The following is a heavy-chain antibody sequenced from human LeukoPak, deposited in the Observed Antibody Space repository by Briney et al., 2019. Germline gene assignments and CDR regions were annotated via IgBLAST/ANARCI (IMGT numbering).Heavy chain of an antibody. V-gene: IGHV4-34*01. CDR3: ARGLPLYYDFWSGYYTYFDY. CDR2: INHSGST. J-gene: IGHJ4*02. CDR1: GVSFSGYY. Sequence: PSETLSLTCAVYGVSFSGYYWSWIRQPPGKGLEWIGEINHSGSTNYNPSLKSRVTISVDTSKNQFSLKLSSVTAADTAVYYCARGLPLYYDFWSGYYTYFDYWGQGTLVTVSS. D-gene: IGHD3-3*01.